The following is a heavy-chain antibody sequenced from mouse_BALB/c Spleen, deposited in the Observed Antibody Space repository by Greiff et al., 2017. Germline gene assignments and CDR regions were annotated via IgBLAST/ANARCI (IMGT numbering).Heavy chain of an antibody. CDR2: IDPETGGT. CDR1: GYTFTDYE. Sequence: QVQLQQSGAELVRPGASVTLSCKASGYTFTDYEMHWVKQTPVQGLEWIGAIDPETGGTAYNQKFKGKATLTADKSSSTAYMELRSLTSEDSAVYYCTRLYGSSFYWGQGTTRTVSS. D-gene: IGHD1-1*01. CDR3: TRLYGSSFY. V-gene: IGHV1-15*01. J-gene: IGHJ2*01.